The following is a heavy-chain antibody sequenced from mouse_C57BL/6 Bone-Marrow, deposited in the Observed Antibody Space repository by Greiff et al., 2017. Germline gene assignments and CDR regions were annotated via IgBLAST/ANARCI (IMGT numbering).Heavy chain of an antibody. V-gene: IGHV1-50*01. CDR1: GYTFTSYW. CDR3: ARWTVVATGD. Sequence: QVQLQQPGAELVKPGASVKLSCKASGYTFTSYWMQWVKQRPGQGLEWIGEIDPSDSYTNYNQQFKGKATLTVDTSSSTAYMQLSSLTSEDSAVYYCARWTVVATGDWGQGTLGTVSA. D-gene: IGHD1-1*01. J-gene: IGHJ3*01. CDR2: IDPSDSYT.